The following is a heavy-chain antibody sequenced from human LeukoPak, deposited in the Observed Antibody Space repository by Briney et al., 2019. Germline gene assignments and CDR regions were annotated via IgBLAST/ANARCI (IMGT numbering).Heavy chain of an antibody. CDR1: GFTFSGYA. J-gene: IGHJ6*02. CDR3: ARDRRTDYYDSSGYYSRSYYYGMDV. Sequence: GGSLRLSCAASGFTFSGYAMSWVRQAPGKGLEWVSAISGSGGSTYYADSVKGRFTISRDNSKNTLYLQMNSLRAEDTAVYYCARDRRTDYYDSSGYYSRSYYYGMDVWGQGTTVTVSS. D-gene: IGHD3-22*01. CDR2: ISGSGGST. V-gene: IGHV3-23*01.